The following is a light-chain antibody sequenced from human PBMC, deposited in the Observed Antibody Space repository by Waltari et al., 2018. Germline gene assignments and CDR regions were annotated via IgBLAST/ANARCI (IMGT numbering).Light chain of an antibody. Sequence: QSVLTLPLSASGTPGQRDTIFCSGSYSKPGTNYVYWYQHLPVTAPKHLIYRNNQRPSGVPDRFSGSKSGTSASLAISGLRSEDEADYYCAAWDDSLSGPKVFGGGTKLTVL. CDR1: YSKPGTNY. J-gene: IGLJ2*01. V-gene: IGLV1-47*01. CDR3: AAWDDSLSGPKV. CDR2: RNN.